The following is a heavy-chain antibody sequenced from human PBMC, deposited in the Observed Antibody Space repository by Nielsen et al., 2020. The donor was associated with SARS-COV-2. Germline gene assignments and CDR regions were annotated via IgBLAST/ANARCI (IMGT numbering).Heavy chain of an antibody. Sequence: ASVKVSCKASGYTFTSYYMHWVRQAPGQGLEWMGIINPSGGSTSYAQKFQGRVTMTRDTSTSTVYMELSSLRSEDTAVYYCARDATGFLRYFDWLTGAADYWGQGTLVTVSS. J-gene: IGHJ4*02. CDR2: INPSGGST. V-gene: IGHV1-46*01. CDR1: GYTFTSYY. D-gene: IGHD3-9*01. CDR3: ARDATGFLRYFDWLTGAADY.